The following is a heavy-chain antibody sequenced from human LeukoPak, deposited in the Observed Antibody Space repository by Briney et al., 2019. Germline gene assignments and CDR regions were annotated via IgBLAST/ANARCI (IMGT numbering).Heavy chain of an antibody. CDR3: AKDRGSGWYYGY. J-gene: IGHJ4*02. D-gene: IGHD6-19*01. Sequence: GGSLRLSCAASGFTFSSYGMHWVRQAPGKGLEWVAVIWYDGSNKYYADSVKGRFTISRDNSKNTLYLQMNSLRAEDTAVYYCAKDRGSGWYYGYWGQGTLVTVSS. CDR1: GFTFSSYG. V-gene: IGHV3-30*02. CDR2: IWYDGSNK.